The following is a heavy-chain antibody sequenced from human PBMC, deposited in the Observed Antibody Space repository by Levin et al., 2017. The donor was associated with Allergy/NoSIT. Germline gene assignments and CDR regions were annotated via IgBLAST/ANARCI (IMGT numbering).Heavy chain of an antibody. CDR3: ARLLSDAFDI. D-gene: IGHD2/OR15-2a*01. CDR2: ISDSGSII. J-gene: IGHJ3*02. V-gene: IGHV3-11*01. Sequence: GGSLRLSCAASGFSFSDYYMSWIRQAPGKGLEWVSYISDSGSIIYYIDSVKGRFSISKDNAKNSLFLQMDNLRAEDTAVYYCARLLSDAFDIWGQGTMVTVSS. CDR1: GFSFSDYY.